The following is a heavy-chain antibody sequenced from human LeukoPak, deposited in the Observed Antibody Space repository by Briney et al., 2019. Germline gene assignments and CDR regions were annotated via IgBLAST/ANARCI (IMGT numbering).Heavy chain of an antibody. J-gene: IGHJ5*02. CDR2: ICSGGAT. V-gene: IGHV3-66*01. CDR1: GLTVSNQF. Sequence: GGSLRLSCAASGLTVSNQFMDWVRQAPGKGLEWVSTICSGGATYYSDSVRGRFTISRDSSQNTVYLQMNSLRAEDTAVYYCAREGVNYYDSSGYYAVSWGQGTLVTVSS. D-gene: IGHD3-22*01. CDR3: AREGVNYYDSSGYYAVS.